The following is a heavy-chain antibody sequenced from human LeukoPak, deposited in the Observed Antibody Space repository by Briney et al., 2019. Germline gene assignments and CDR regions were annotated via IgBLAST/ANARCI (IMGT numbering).Heavy chain of an antibody. Sequence: SVKVSCKASGGTFSSYAISWVRQAPGQGLKWMGGIIPIFGTANYAQKFQGRVTITADESTSTAYMELSSLRSEDTAVYYCARASYYYGSGSYYNDWGQGTLVTVSS. CDR3: ARASYYYGSGSYYND. CDR1: GGTFSSYA. V-gene: IGHV1-69*13. J-gene: IGHJ4*02. CDR2: IIPIFGTA. D-gene: IGHD3-10*01.